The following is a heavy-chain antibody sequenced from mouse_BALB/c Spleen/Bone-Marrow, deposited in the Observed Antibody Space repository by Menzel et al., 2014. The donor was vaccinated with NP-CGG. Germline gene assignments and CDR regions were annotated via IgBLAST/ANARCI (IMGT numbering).Heavy chain of an antibody. J-gene: IGHJ3*01. CDR2: IWAGGST. V-gene: IGHV2-9*02. CDR1: GFSLTSYG. Sequence: VKLVESGPGLVAPSQSLSITCTVSGFSLTSYGVHWVRQPLGKGLEWLGVIWAGGSTNYNSALMSRLSISKDNSKSQVFLKMNSLQTDDTAMYYCARDLYYDYDEGFAYWGQGTLVTVSA. D-gene: IGHD2-4*01. CDR3: ARDLYYDYDEGFAY.